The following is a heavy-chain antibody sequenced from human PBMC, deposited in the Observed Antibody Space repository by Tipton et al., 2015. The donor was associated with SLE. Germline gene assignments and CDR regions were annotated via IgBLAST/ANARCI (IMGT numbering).Heavy chain of an antibody. J-gene: IGHJ2*01. CDR1: GFTFNNYA. V-gene: IGHV3-23*01. Sequence: SLRLSCAASGFTFNNYAMSWLRQAPGKGLEWVSAISSIGGSTYYADSVEGRFTISRDNSKNTLFLQMNSLRAEDTAVYYCVARVDWYFDLWGRGTLVTVSS. CDR2: ISSIGGST. CDR3: VARVDWYFDL. D-gene: IGHD6-6*01.